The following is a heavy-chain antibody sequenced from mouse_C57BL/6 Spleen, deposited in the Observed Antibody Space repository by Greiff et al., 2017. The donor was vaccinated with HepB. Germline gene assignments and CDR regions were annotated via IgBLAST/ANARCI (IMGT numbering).Heavy chain of an antibody. D-gene: IGHD2-5*01. V-gene: IGHV1-22*01. CDR3: ARGYSNYPSY. CDR2: INPNNCCT. CDR1: GYKFTDYN. J-gene: IGHJ3*01. Sequence: VQLQQSGPELVKPGASVKMSCKASGYKFTDYNMHWVKQSHGMSLEWMGYINPNNCCTSYNQKFKGKATLTVNKASSTAYMELRSLTSDDSAVYYCARGYSNYPSYWGQGTLVTVSA.